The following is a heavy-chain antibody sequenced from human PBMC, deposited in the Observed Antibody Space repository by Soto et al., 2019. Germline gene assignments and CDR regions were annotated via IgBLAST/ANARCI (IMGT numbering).Heavy chain of an antibody. J-gene: IGHJ4*02. V-gene: IGHV3-30*18. Sequence: QVQLVESGGGVVQPGRSLRLSCAASGFTFSNYGMQWVRQAPGKGLEWVAVISYDGKITNYADSVKGRFTISRDNSKHTLNLQMDSLRADDTAVYHCAKDGTVQRSYYFDYWGQGTLVTVSS. D-gene: IGHD6-6*01. CDR2: ISYDGKIT. CDR1: GFTFSNYG. CDR3: AKDGTVQRSYYFDY.